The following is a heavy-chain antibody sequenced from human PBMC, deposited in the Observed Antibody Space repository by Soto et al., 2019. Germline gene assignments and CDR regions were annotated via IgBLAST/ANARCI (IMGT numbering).Heavy chain of an antibody. CDR1: GGTFSSYA. V-gene: IGHV1-69*05. J-gene: IGHJ6*02. CDR3: ATQGIPNYYDYGMGV. Sequence: QVQLVQSGAEVKKPGSSVKVSCKASGGTFSSYAISWVRQAPGQGLEWMGGIIPIFGTANYAQKFQGRVTXHXPXSXXTAYMERRRLRSEDTAVYDGATQGIPNYYDYGMGVWGQGTTVTVSS. CDR2: IIPIFGTA. D-gene: IGHD5-18*01.